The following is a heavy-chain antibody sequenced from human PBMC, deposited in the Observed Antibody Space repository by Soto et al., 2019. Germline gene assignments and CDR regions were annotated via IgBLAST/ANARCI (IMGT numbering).Heavy chain of an antibody. CDR3: AREDSSGWYGNFDY. CDR2: ISSSSSTI. CDR1: GFTFSSYS. Sequence: VQLVESGGGLVQPGGSLRLSCAASGFTFSSYSMNWVRQAPGKGLEWVSYISSSSSTIYYADSVKGRFTISRDNAKNSLYLQMNSLRDEDTAVYYCAREDSSGWYGNFDYWGQGTLVTVSS. D-gene: IGHD6-19*01. J-gene: IGHJ4*02. V-gene: IGHV3-48*02.